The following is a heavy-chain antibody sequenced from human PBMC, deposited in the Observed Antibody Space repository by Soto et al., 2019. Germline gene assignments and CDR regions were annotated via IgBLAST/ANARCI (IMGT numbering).Heavy chain of an antibody. Sequence: GASVKVSCKASGCTFSNYAFNWVRQAPGQGLEWMGGIIPVIDTADYAQKLQGRVTITADESTSTVYMDLSSLRSEDSAVYYCASSDKTSTCEYLQQWGKGLXVTVSS. J-gene: IGHJ1*01. CDR2: IIPVIDTA. D-gene: IGHD2-15*01. CDR1: GCTFSNYA. V-gene: IGHV1-69*13. CDR3: ASSDKTSTCEYLQQ.